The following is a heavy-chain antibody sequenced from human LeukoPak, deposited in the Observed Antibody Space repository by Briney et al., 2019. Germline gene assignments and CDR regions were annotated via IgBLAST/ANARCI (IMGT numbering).Heavy chain of an antibody. Sequence: GESLKISCKGSGYSFTSYWIAWVRQLPGKGLVWMGIIYPDDSDTRYSPSFQGQVTISADKYISTAYLQWSSLKDSDTAMYYCARKGAYNNSSGHIDYWGQGTLVTVSS. J-gene: IGHJ4*02. V-gene: IGHV5-51*01. D-gene: IGHD3-22*01. CDR2: IYPDDSDT. CDR3: ARKGAYNNSSGHIDY. CDR1: GYSFTSYW.